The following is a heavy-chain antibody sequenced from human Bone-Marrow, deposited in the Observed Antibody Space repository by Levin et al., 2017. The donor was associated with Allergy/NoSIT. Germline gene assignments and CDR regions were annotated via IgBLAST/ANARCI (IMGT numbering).Heavy chain of an antibody. CDR1: GGSIRNSDFY. D-gene: IGHD4-17*01. V-gene: IGHV4-39*01. CDR3: ARDYCDPTGYFDY. Sequence: SQTLSLTCSVSGGSIRNSDFYWGWIRQAPGKGLGWIGCKYDSGSGYYNPSLKSRVTISIDTSKNQFSLELTSVTAADTAVYYCARDYCDPTGYFDYWGQGTLVTVSS. J-gene: IGHJ4*02. CDR2: KYDSGSG.